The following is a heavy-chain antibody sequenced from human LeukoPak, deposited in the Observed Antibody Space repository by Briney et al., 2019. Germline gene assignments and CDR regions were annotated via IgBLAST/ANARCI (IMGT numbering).Heavy chain of an antibody. CDR3: ARLLGYCSGGSCYFTYYFDY. J-gene: IGHJ4*02. CDR1: SGSISSSSYY. Sequence: SETLSLTCTVSSGSISSSSYYWGWIRQPPGKGLELIGSIYYTGSTYYNPSLRSRVTISVDTSKNQCSLKLSSVTAADTAVYYCARLLGYCSGGSCYFTYYFDYWGQGTLVTVSS. D-gene: IGHD2-15*01. CDR2: IYYTGST. V-gene: IGHV4-39*01.